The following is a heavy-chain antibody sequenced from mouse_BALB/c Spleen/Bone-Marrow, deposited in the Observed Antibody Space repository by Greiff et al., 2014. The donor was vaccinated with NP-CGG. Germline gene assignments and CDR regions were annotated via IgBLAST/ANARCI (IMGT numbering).Heavy chain of an antibody. J-gene: IGHJ4*01. Sequence: QVQLKESGAELVRPGSSVKISCKASGYAFSSYWMEWVKQRPGQGLEWIGQIYPGDGDTNYNGKFKGKATLTADKSSSTAYMQLSSLTSEDSAVYFCARGVPMDYWGQGTSVTVSS. V-gene: IGHV1-80*01. CDR3: ARGVPMDY. CDR1: GYAFSSYW. CDR2: IYPGDGDT.